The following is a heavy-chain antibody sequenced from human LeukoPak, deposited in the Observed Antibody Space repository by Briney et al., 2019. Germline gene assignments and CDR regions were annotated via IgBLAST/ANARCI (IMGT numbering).Heavy chain of an antibody. D-gene: IGHD6-19*01. Sequence: GGSLRLSCAASGFTFSGSWMSWVRQAPGKGLEWVASIKQDGSEKYYVDSVKGRFTISRDNSKNTLYLQMNSLRAEDTAVYYCAKDGYSSGRVGLDYWGQGTLVTVSS. J-gene: IGHJ4*02. V-gene: IGHV3-7*03. CDR3: AKDGYSSGRVGLDY. CDR1: GFTFSGSW. CDR2: IKQDGSEK.